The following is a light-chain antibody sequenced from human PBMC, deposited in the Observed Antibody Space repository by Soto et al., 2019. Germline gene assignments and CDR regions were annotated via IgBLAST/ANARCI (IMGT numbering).Light chain of an antibody. CDR3: SSFTSRGTYV. V-gene: IGLV2-14*01. CDR1: SNDVGGYNY. Sequence: QSALTQPASVSGSAGQSITISRTGTSNDVGGYNYVSWYQQHPGKAPKVMIYEVTYRPSGVSNRFSGSKSGNTASLTISGLQAEDEADYYCSSFTSRGTYVFGTGTKLTVL. CDR2: EVT. J-gene: IGLJ1*01.